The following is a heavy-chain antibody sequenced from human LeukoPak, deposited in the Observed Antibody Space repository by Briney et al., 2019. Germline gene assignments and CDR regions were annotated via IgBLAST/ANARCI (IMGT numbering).Heavy chain of an antibody. J-gene: IGHJ3*02. CDR1: GFTFSSYW. Sequence: GGSLRLSCAASGFTFSSYWMSWVRQAPGKGLEWVANIKQDGSEKYYVDSVKGRFTISRDNAKNSLYLQMNSLRAEDTAVYYCASYYDSSGYFDAIDIWGQGTMVTVSS. V-gene: IGHV3-7*05. CDR3: ASYYDSSGYFDAIDI. D-gene: IGHD3-22*01. CDR2: IKQDGSEK.